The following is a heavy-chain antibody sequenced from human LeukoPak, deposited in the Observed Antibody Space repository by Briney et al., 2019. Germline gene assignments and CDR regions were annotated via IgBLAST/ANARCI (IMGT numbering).Heavy chain of an antibody. Sequence: GGSLRLSCTASGFTFSSYAMNWVGQAPGKGLEWVSGIGAGGTFTYYADSVKGRFTIFRDNSRNTLYLQMNSLRADDTAVYYCAKDLDYTTYGYDFDYWGQGTLVTVSS. CDR1: GFTFSSYA. CDR2: IGAGGTFT. D-gene: IGHD4-11*01. CDR3: AKDLDYTTYGYDFDY. J-gene: IGHJ4*02. V-gene: IGHV3-23*01.